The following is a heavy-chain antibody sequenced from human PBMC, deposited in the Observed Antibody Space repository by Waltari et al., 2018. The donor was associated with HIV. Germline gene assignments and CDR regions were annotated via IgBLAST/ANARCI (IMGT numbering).Heavy chain of an antibody. CDR2: INPKSGGR. CDR1: GYTVTDYY. V-gene: IGHV1-2*02. CDR3: ARRSWDL. Sequence: QVQLVQSGAAVKKPGASVKVSCKASGYTVTDYYVHWVRQAPGQRLEWMGWINPKSGGRKFAQKFQGRVTMTWDTSITTAYMELHRLRSDDTAVYYCARRSWDLWGQGTLLTVSS. J-gene: IGHJ5*02.